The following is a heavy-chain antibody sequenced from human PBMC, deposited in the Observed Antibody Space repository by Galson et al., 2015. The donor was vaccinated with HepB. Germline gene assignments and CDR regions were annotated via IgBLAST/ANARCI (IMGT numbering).Heavy chain of an antibody. CDR1: GFTFSNYA. V-gene: IGHV3-23*01. Sequence: SLRLSCAASGFTFSNYAMSWVRQAPGKGLEWVSTIFGSGDTTYYTDSVRGRFTISRDNAKNALYLHMSSLRAEDTALYFCARGWDTYESGGWFYWGQGTLVTVSS. CDR2: IFGSGDTT. J-gene: IGHJ4*02. CDR3: ARGWDTYESGGWFY. D-gene: IGHD3-22*01.